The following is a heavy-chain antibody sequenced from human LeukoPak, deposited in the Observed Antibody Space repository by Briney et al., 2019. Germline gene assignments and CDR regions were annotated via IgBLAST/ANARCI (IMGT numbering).Heavy chain of an antibody. J-gene: IGHJ4*02. CDR2: IIPIFGTA. D-gene: IGHD5/OR15-5a*01. Sequence: SVKVSCKASGGTFSSYAISWVRQAPGQGLEWMGRIIPIFGTANCAQKFRGRVTITTDESTSTAYTELSSLRSEDTAVYYCARGPPLYDRGGFDYWGQGTLVTVSS. CDR3: ARGPPLYDRGGFDY. CDR1: GGTFSSYA. V-gene: IGHV1-69*05.